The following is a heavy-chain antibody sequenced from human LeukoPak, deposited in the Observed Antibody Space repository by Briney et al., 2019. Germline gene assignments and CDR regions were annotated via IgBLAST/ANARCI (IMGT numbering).Heavy chain of an antibody. CDR1: GFTFSNYW. CDR2: INSDGTYT. V-gene: IGHV3-74*01. J-gene: IGHJ4*02. D-gene: IGHD3-22*01. Sequence: GGSLRLSCAASGFTFSNYWMHWVRQAPGKGLVWVSRINSDGTYTTYADSVKGRFTISRDNANNALHLQMNSLRAEDTAVYYCARVFWETVNTGYYSDFWGQGTLVTVSS. CDR3: ARVFWETVNTGYYSDF.